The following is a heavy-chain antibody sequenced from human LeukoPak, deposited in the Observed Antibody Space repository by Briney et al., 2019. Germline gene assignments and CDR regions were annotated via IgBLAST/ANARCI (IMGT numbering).Heavy chain of an antibody. V-gene: IGHV1-2*02. J-gene: IGHJ4*02. CDR2: INPNTGGT. D-gene: IGHD4-23*01. CDR1: GYTFTGHY. Sequence: ASVKVSCKTSGYTFTGHYIHWVRQAPGQGLEWIGFINPNTGGTHSTQKFQGRVSLTRDRSTTTAYLELSRLTSDDTAIYYCARGEDPTAVFELFFGYWGQGTLVTVSS. CDR3: ARGEDPTAVFELFFGY.